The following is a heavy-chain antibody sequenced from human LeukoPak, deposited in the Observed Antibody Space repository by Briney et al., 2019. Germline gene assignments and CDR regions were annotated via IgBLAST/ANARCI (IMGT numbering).Heavy chain of an antibody. D-gene: IGHD6-13*01. CDR3: ARVMSIAAVVSNWFDP. Sequence: ASVKVSCKASGYTSTSYDINWVRQATGQGLEWMGWMNPNSGNTGYAQKFQGRVTMTRNTSISTAYMELSSLRSEDTAVYYCARVMSIAAVVSNWFDPWGQGTLVTVSS. V-gene: IGHV1-8*01. CDR1: GYTSTSYD. CDR2: MNPNSGNT. J-gene: IGHJ5*02.